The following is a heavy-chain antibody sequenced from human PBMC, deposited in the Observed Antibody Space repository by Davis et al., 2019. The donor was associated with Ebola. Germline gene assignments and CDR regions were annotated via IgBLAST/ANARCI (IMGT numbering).Heavy chain of an antibody. D-gene: IGHD4-17*01. CDR2: IKSKTDGGTT. Sequence: GESLKISCAASGFTFSSYEMNWVRQAPGKGLEWVGRIKSKTDGGTTDYAAPVKGRFTISRDDSKNTLYLQMNSLKTEDTAVYYCTTGPPYGDYRDYWGQGTLVTVSS. CDR3: TTGPPYGDYRDY. CDR1: GFTFSSYE. V-gene: IGHV3-15*01. J-gene: IGHJ4*02.